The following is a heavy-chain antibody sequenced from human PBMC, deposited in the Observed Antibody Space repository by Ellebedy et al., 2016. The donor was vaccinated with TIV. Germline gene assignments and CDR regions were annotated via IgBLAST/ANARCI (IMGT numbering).Heavy chain of an antibody. CDR2: ISAYNGNT. CDR3: ARDLYSRLGIPRRNFDY. CDR1: GYTFTSYG. Sequence: AASVKVSCTASGYTFTSYGISWVRQAPGQGLEWMGWISAYNGNTNYAQKLQGRVTMTTDTSTSTAYMELRSLRSDDTAVYYCARDLYSRLGIPRRNFDYWGQGTLVTVSS. V-gene: IGHV1-18*04. D-gene: IGHD2-15*01. J-gene: IGHJ4*02.